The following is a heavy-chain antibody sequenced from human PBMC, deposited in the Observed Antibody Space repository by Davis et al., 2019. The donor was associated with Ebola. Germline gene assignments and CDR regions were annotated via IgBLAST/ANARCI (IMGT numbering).Heavy chain of an antibody. V-gene: IGHV4-39*01. D-gene: IGHD4-17*01. CDR3: ERHGHNGDHYL. J-gene: IGHJ4*01. CDR1: GGSISSGSISSSSYY. CDR2: IDYSWNT. Sequence: SETLSLTCTVSGGSISSGSISSSSYYWGWIRQPPGQGLEWIGSIDYSWNTYYTPFLKSRVTISVDTSKNQFSLRLSSVTAADTAVYYCERHGHNGDHYLWGHGALVTVSS.